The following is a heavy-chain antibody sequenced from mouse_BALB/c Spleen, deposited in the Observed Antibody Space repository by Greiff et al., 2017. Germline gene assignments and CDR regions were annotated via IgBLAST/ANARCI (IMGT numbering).Heavy chain of an antibody. CDR2: ISSGGSYT. CDR3: TWGTERPFDY. J-gene: IGHJ2*01. Sequence: EVKLEESGGGLVKPGGSLKLSCAASGFTFSSYTMSWVRQTPEKRLEWVATISSGGSYTYYPDSVKGRFTISRDNAKNTLYLQMSSLKSEDTAMYYCTWGTERPFDYWGQGTTLTVSS. CDR1: GFTFSSYT. D-gene: IGHD3-3*01. V-gene: IGHV5-6-4*01.